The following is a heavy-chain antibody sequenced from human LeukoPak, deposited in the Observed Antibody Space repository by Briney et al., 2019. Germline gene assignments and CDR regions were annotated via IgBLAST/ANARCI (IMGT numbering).Heavy chain of an antibody. Sequence: PGGSLRLSCAASGFTFSSYAMSWVRQAPGKGLEWVSAISGSGGTTYYADSVKGRFTVSRDNSKNTLYLQMNSLRVEDTAVYFCAKDQAWEPRLGGSNWFDPWGQGTLVTVSS. V-gene: IGHV3-23*01. CDR2: ISGSGGTT. J-gene: IGHJ5*02. CDR1: GFTFSSYA. D-gene: IGHD1-26*01. CDR3: AKDQAWEPRLGGSNWFDP.